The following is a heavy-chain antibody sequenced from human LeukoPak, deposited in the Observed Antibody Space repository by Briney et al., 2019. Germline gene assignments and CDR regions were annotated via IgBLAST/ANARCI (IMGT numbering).Heavy chain of an antibody. CDR1: GFTFSDYN. V-gene: IGHV3-48*01. Sequence: GGSLRLSCAASGFTFSDYNMNWVRQVPGKGLESVSYMSRSGDIIYYADSVKGRFTISRDNAKNSLYLQMNSLRAEDTAVYYCTCSTRGYSYGYRVDYWGQGTLVTVSS. D-gene: IGHD5-18*01. CDR2: MSRSGDII. CDR3: TCSTRGYSYGYRVDY. J-gene: IGHJ4*02.